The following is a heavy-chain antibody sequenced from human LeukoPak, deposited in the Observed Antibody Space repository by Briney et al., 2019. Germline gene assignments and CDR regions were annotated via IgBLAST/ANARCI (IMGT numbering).Heavy chain of an antibody. V-gene: IGHV4-39*07. CDR2: IYYSGST. CDR3: ARDFTGGNSRVDY. D-gene: IGHD4-23*01. Sequence: SETLSLTCTVSGGSISSSSYYWGWIRQPPGKGLEWIGSIYYSGSTYYNPSLKSRVTISVDTSKNRFSLKLSSVTAADTAVYYCARDFTGGNSRVDYWGQGTLVTVSS. J-gene: IGHJ4*02. CDR1: GGSISSSSYY.